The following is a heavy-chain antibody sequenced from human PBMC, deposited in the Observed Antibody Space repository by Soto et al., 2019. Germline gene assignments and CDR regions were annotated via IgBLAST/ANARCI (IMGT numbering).Heavy chain of an antibody. CDR1: GFTFSSYA. Sequence: EVQVLESGGGLEQPGGSLRLSCAASGFTFSSYAMSWVRLAPGEGLEWVSGISESGTSTYYRDSVKGRFTISRDNSKNTVYLQMNSLRAEDTALYYCAKAKSPHNAFDIWGQGTMVTVSS. CDR3: AKAKSPHNAFDI. J-gene: IGHJ3*02. CDR2: ISESGTST. V-gene: IGHV3-23*01.